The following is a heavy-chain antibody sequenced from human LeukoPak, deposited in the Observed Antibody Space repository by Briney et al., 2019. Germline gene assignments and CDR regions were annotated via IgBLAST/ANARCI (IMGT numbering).Heavy chain of an antibody. Sequence: GGSLRLSCAASGFTFSSYWMHWVRQAPGKGLEWVSAISGSGGSTYYADSVKGRFTISRDNSKNTLYLQMNSLRAEDTAVYHCAKDGLRSDYYYYMDVWGKGTTVTMSS. V-gene: IGHV3-23*01. CDR3: AKDGLRSDYYYYMDV. D-gene: IGHD4-17*01. J-gene: IGHJ6*03. CDR1: GFTFSSYW. CDR2: ISGSGGST.